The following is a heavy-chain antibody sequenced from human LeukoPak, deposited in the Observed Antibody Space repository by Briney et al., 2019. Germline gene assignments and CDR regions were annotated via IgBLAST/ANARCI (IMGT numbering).Heavy chain of an antibody. V-gene: IGHV4-30-2*01. CDR1: GGSISSGGYY. CDR3: ARSPDYYSSSWSDN. Sequence: SQTLSLTCTVSGGSISSGGYYWSWIRQPPGKGLEWIGYIYHSGSTYYNPSLKSRVTISVDRSKNQFSLKLSSVTAADTAVYYCARSPDYYSSSWSDNWGQGTLVTVSS. D-gene: IGHD6-13*01. CDR2: IYHSGST. J-gene: IGHJ4*02.